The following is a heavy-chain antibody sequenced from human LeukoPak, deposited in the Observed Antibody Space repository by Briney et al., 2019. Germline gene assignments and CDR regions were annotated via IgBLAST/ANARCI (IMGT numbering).Heavy chain of an antibody. CDR3: AREGAIFGVVIIHGDY. CDR2: ISYGGSNK. CDR1: GFTFSSYA. J-gene: IGHJ4*02. V-gene: IGHV3-30-3*01. D-gene: IGHD3-3*01. Sequence: GRSLRLSCAASGFTFSSYAMHWVRQAPGKGLEWVAVISYGGSNKYYADSVKGRFTISRDNSKNTLYLQMNSLRAEDTAVYYCAREGAIFGVVIIHGDYWGQGTLVTVSS.